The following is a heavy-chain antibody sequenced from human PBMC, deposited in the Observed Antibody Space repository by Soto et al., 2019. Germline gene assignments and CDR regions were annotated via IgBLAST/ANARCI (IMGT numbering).Heavy chain of an antibody. V-gene: IGHV1-46*01. CDR2: INPSVGST. CDR3: ARGHSRASDGYNIPYFDY. D-gene: IGHD2-21*01. J-gene: IGHJ4*02. CDR1: GYTFTSYY. Sequence: GASVKVSCKASGYTFTSYYMHWVRQAPGQGLEWMGIINPSVGSTNFAQKFQGRVTMTWDTSTTTVFMELSSLRSEDTAVYYCARGHSRASDGYNIPYFDYWGQGTLVTVSS.